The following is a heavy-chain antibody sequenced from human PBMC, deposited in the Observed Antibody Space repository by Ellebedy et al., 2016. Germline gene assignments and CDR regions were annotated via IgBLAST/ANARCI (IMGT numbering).Heavy chain of an antibody. CDR1: GYTFTHYG. D-gene: IGHD1-26*01. Sequence: ASVKVSXXTSGYTFTHYGITWARQAPGQGLEWMGWISGYSGNTNYAQKFEDRVTMTIDTSTSTVYMELRSLRSDGTAEYYCARPIVGATGGGDYYYYGMDVWGQGTTVIVSS. CDR2: ISGYSGNT. J-gene: IGHJ6*02. CDR3: ARPIVGATGGGDYYYYGMDV. V-gene: IGHV1-18*04.